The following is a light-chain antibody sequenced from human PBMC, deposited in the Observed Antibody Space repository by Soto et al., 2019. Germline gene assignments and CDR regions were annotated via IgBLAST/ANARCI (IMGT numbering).Light chain of an antibody. CDR2: EAS. Sequence: EIVLTQSPATLSLSPGERATLSCRASQSVGNNLAWYQQKPGQAPGLLIYEASTRATGIPARFSGSGSGTDFTLTISSLEPDDFAVYYCQQHANWPLTFGGGTKVDIK. J-gene: IGKJ4*01. V-gene: IGKV3-11*01. CDR1: QSVGNN. CDR3: QQHANWPLT.